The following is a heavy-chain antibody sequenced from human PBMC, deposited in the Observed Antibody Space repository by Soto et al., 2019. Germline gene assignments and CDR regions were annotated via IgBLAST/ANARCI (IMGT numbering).Heavy chain of an antibody. D-gene: IGHD5-18*01. CDR1: GYTFTGYY. CDR2: ISAYNGNT. Sequence: ASVKVSCKASGYTFTGYYMHWVRQAPGQGLEWMGWISAYNGNTNYAQKLQGRVTMTTDTSTSTAYMELRSLRSDDTAVYYCARSWSYSYGGPWDYWGQGTLVTVSS. CDR3: ARSWSYSYGGPWDY. V-gene: IGHV1-18*04. J-gene: IGHJ4*02.